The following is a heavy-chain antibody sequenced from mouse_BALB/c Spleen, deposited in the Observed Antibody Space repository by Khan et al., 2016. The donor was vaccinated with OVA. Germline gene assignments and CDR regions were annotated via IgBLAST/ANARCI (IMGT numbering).Heavy chain of an antibody. Sequence: VELVESGPGLVAPSQSLSITCTISGFSLTNYGVHWVRQPPGKGLEWLGVIWTDGSTTYNSALKSKLTITKDNPKSQAFLKMNSLQTDDTAIYFCARQPYYHYDVMDYWGQGTSVTVSS. J-gene: IGHJ4*01. CDR3: ARQPYYHYDVMDY. CDR2: IWTDGST. V-gene: IGHV2-6-1*01. CDR1: GFSLTNYG. D-gene: IGHD2-4*01.